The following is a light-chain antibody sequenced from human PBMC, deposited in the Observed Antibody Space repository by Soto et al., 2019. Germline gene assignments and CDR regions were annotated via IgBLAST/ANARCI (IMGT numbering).Light chain of an antibody. V-gene: IGKV1-9*01. CDR3: QQLFMYPPT. CDR2: GAS. Sequence: IQLTQSPSSLSASMGDRVTITCRASQGIINYLAWYQQKPGKAPKLLIYGASTLQGGVPSRFSGSGSGTDFTLTVSSLQPEDLATYYCQQLFMYPPTFGPGSKVDIK. CDR1: QGIINY. J-gene: IGKJ3*01.